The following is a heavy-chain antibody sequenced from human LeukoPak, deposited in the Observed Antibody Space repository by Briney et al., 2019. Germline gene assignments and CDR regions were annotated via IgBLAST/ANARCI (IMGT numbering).Heavy chain of an antibody. Sequence: SGTLSLTCTVSGGSVSSNSYFWGWIRQPPGKGLEWIGSIYYSGSTYYNPSLKSRVTISVDTSKNQFSLKLSSVTAADTAVYYCARIVGYSYGYSNYWGQGTLVTVSS. CDR2: IYYSGST. CDR1: GGSVSSNSYF. J-gene: IGHJ4*02. CDR3: ARIVGYSYGYSNY. V-gene: IGHV4-39*01. D-gene: IGHD5-18*01.